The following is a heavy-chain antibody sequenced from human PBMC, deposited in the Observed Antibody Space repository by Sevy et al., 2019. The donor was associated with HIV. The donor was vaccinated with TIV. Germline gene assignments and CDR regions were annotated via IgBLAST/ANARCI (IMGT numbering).Heavy chain of an antibody. CDR3: AGGSVLMLYAVFDY. CDR2: ISHIGST. D-gene: IGHD2-8*01. V-gene: IGHV4-34*01. J-gene: IGHJ4*02. CDR1: GGSFSDYY. Sequence: SETLSLTCAVSGGSFSDYYWTWVRQTPGKGLEWLGEISHIGSTTYNPSLQSRLTMSVDTSKNQFTLKLSSVTAADTAMDYCAGGSVLMLYAVFDYWGQGTLVTVSS.